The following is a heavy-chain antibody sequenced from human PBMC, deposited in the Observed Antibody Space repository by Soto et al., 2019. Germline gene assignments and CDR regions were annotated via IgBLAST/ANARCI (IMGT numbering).Heavy chain of an antibody. CDR3: ARGRNIVVVEDYYYYMDV. CDR1: GYTFTSYD. Sequence: QVQLVQSGAEVKKPGASVKVSCKASGYTFTSYDINWVRQATGQGLEWMGWMNPNSGNTGYAQKFQGRVTMTRNTSISTAYMELSSLRSDDTAVYYCARGRNIVVVEDYYYYMDVWGKGTTVTVSS. D-gene: IGHD2-15*01. J-gene: IGHJ6*03. V-gene: IGHV1-8*01. CDR2: MNPNSGNT.